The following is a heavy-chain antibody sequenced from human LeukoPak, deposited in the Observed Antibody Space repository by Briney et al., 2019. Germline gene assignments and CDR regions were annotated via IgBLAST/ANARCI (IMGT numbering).Heavy chain of an antibody. CDR1: GFTFSSYW. V-gene: IGHV3-7*01. J-gene: IGHJ4*02. CDR3: ARCKITIFGVVIYYFDY. Sequence: GGSLRLSCAASGFTFSSYWMSWVRQAPGKGLEWVANIKQDGSEKYYVDSVKGRFTISRDNAKNSLYLQMNSLRAEDTAVYYCARCKITIFGVVIYYFDYWGQGTLVTVSS. CDR2: IKQDGSEK. D-gene: IGHD3-3*01.